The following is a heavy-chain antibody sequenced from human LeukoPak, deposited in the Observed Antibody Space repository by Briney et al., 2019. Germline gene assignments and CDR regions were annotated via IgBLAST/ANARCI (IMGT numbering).Heavy chain of an antibody. CDR3: ATETNGRHYDY. CDR1: GLTFSTSG. Sequence: GGSLRLSCTASGLTFSTSGFNWVRQAPGKGLEWVASIGPTGSDRYHADSIKGRFTISRDNANHCLYRQMNSLRAEDTAVYYCATETNGRHYDYWGQGTLLTVSS. CDR2: IGPTGSDR. D-gene: IGHD1-14*01. J-gene: IGHJ4*02. V-gene: IGHV3-21*06.